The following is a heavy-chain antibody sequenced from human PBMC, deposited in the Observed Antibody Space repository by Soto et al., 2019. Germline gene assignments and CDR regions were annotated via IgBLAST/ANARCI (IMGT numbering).Heavy chain of an antibody. Sequence: SETLSLTCRVSGSSITNSFYWGWIRQSPEKGLEWIGSISHTGRTSYNPSLKSRVSISVDTSKNQFSLTLTSVTAADTAVYYCARDPANLALAVAYFDSWGQGTLVTVSS. CDR3: ARDPANLALAVAYFDS. J-gene: IGHJ4*02. D-gene: IGHD2-15*01. CDR1: GSSITNSFY. CDR2: ISHTGRT. V-gene: IGHV4-38-2*02.